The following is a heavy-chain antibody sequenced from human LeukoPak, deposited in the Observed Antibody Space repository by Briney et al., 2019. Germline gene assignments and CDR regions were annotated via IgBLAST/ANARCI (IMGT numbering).Heavy chain of an antibody. Sequence: ASVKVSCKASGYTFTSYGTSWVRQAPGQGLEWMGWISAYNGNTNYAQKLQGRVTMTTDTSTSTAYMELRSLRSDDTAVYYCARDRRVWSGYYPFDYWGQGTLVTVSS. V-gene: IGHV1-18*01. D-gene: IGHD3-3*01. CDR3: ARDRRVWSGYYPFDY. J-gene: IGHJ4*02. CDR1: GYTFTSYG. CDR2: ISAYNGNT.